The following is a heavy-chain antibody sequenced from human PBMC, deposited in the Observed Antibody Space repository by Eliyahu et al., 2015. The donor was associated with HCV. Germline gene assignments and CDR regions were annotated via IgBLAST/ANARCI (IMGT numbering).Heavy chain of an antibody. CDR1: GFIFNSYA. CDR3: AKGGDGEFLENWFDA. V-gene: IGHV3-23*01. J-gene: IGHJ5*02. Sequence: DVQLLXSGGGLVQPGGSLRLSCAASGFIFNSYAMXXVRQAPGKGLEWVSAISGGGAYTYYADSVKGRFTISRDNSKNTLYVQMNSLRGEDTAVYYCAKGGDGEFLENWFDAWGQGTLVTVSS. CDR2: ISGGGAYT. D-gene: IGHD4-17*01.